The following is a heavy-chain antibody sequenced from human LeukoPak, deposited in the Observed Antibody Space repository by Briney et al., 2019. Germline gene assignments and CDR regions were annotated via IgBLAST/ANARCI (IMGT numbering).Heavy chain of an antibody. CDR1: GFTFSSYA. J-gene: IGHJ4*02. CDR3: ANDRLPLTLKLDCFDY. D-gene: IGHD6-13*01. CDR2: ISYYGSNK. Sequence: GGSLRLSCAASGFTFSSYAMSWVRQAPGKGLEWVAVISYYGSNKYYADPLKGRFTIHKANSNNPLYLQMNSLRAADTAVYYCANDRLPLTLKLDCFDYWGQGTLVTVSS. V-gene: IGHV3-30*18.